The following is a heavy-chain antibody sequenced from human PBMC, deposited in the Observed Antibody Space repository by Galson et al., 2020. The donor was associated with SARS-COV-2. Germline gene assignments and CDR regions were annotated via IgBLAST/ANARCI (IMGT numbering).Heavy chain of an antibody. Sequence: SETLSLTCTVSGGSISSSSYYWGWIRQPPGKGLEWIGSIYYSGSTYYNPSLKSRVTISVDTSKNQFSLKLSSVTAADTAVYYCATPWDDYGNFDYWGQGTLVTVSS. D-gene: IGHD4-17*01. CDR3: ATPWDDYGNFDY. CDR2: IYYSGST. J-gene: IGHJ4*02. CDR1: GGSISSSSYY. V-gene: IGHV4-39*01.